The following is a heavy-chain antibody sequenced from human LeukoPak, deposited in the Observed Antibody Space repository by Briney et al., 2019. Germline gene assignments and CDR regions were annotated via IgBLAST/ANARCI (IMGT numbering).Heavy chain of an antibody. Sequence: AGGSLRLSCAASGFALSHYSLMWVRQAPGKGLEWVSSISTTSAYIHYAESVKGRFSISRDNIDNVVYLQMNSLRVEDTAVYYCARVAVAGPTGWFHPWGQGTLVNVSS. V-gene: IGHV3-21*01. J-gene: IGHJ5*02. CDR2: ISTTSAYI. CDR3: ARVAVAGPTGWFHP. D-gene: IGHD6-19*01. CDR1: GFALSHYS.